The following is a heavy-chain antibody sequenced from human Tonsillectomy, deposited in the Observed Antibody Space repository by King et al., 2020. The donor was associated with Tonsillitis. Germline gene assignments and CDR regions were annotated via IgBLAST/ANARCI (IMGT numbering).Heavy chain of an antibody. D-gene: IGHD3-22*01. Sequence: TLKESGPTLVKPTQTLTLTCTFSGFSLSTSGVGVGWIRQPPGKALERLALIYWNDDKRYRPSLKSSLTITKDTSKNQEVLTMTNVDPVDTATYYCAHSRPYYYDSSGYYPPNFDYWGQGTLVTVSS. J-gene: IGHJ4*02. CDR2: IYWNDDK. CDR1: GFSLSTSGVG. V-gene: IGHV2-5*01. CDR3: AHSRPYYYDSSGYYPPNFDY.